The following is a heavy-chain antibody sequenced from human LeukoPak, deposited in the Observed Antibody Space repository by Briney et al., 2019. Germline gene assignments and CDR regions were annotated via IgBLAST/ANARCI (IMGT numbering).Heavy chain of an antibody. V-gene: IGHV4-59*08. D-gene: IGHD3-9*01. Sequence: SETQSLTCTVSGGSISSSYWSWIRQPPGKGLEWIGYIYYSGTNNYNPSLKSRVTISVDTSKNQFSLKLSSVTAADTAVYYCARQDYDILTGLNWFDPWGQGTLVTVSS. CDR3: ARQDYDILTGLNWFDP. CDR1: GGSISSSY. CDR2: IYYSGTN. J-gene: IGHJ5*02.